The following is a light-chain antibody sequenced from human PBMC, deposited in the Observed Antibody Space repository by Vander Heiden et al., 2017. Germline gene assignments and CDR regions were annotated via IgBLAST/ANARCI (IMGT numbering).Light chain of an antibody. V-gene: IGKV4-1*01. CDR2: WAS. CDR1: QSVLYSSNNKNY. Sequence: DIVMTQSPDSLAVSLGERATINCKSSQSVLYSSNNKNYLAWYQQKPGQPPKLLIYWASTLESGVPDRFSGSGSGTDFTLTISSLQAEDVAVYYCQQDYSTPRTFGQGTKVEIK. J-gene: IGKJ1*01. CDR3: QQDYSTPRT.